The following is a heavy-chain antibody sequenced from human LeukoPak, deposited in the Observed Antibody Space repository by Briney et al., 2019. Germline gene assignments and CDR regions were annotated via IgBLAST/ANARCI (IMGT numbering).Heavy chain of an antibody. CDR1: GFTFSSYA. J-gene: IGHJ4*02. D-gene: IGHD1-26*01. CDR3: AKGDLGSYMGDFDY. CDR2: ISGSGGST. Sequence: PGGSLRLSCAASGFTFSSYAMSWVRQAPGKGLEWVSAISGSGGSTYYADSVKGRFTISRDNSKNTLYLQMNGLRAEDTAVYYCAKGDLGSYMGDFDYWGQGTLVTVSS. V-gene: IGHV3-23*01.